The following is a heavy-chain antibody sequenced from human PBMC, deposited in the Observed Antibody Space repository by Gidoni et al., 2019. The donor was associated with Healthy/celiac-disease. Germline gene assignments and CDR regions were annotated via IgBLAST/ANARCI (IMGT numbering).Heavy chain of an antibody. Sequence: QLQLQESGPGLVKPSETLSLTCTVSGGSISSSSYYWGWIRQPPGKGVEWVGRIYYSGSTYYNPSLKSRVTISVDTSKNQFSLKLSSVTAADTAVYYCARRGWNDGRVVDYWGQGTLVTVSS. CDR1: GGSISSSSYY. D-gene: IGHD1-1*01. CDR3: ARRGWNDGRVVDY. J-gene: IGHJ4*02. V-gene: IGHV4-39*01. CDR2: IYYSGST.